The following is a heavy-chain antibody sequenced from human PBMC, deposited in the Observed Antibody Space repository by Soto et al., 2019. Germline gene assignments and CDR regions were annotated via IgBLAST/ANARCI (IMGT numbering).Heavy chain of an antibody. V-gene: IGHV3-30*18. CDR1: GFTFSSYG. CDR3: SKESDPVRHYYGMDV. Sequence: GGSLRLSCAASGFTFSSYGMHWVRQAPGKGLEWVAVISYDGSNKYYADSVKGRFTISRDNSKNTLYLQMNSLRAEDTAVYYCSKESDPVRHYYGMDVWGQGTTVTVSS. CDR2: ISYDGSNK. J-gene: IGHJ6*02. D-gene: IGHD4-17*01.